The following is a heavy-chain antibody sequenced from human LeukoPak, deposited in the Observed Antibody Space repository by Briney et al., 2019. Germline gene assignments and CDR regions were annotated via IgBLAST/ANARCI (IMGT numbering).Heavy chain of an antibody. J-gene: IGHJ4*02. CDR2: ISGSGGGT. CDR1: GFTLSSYV. V-gene: IGHV3-23*01. Sequence: QTGGSLRLSCAASGFTLSSYVMSWVRQAPGEGLEWVSAISGSGGGTYYADSVKGRFTISRDNSKNTLYLQMNRMRAEDTAVYYCAKDFVRLNYYDSGSYADYWGQGTLVTVSS. D-gene: IGHD3-10*01. CDR3: AKDFVRLNYYDSGSYADY.